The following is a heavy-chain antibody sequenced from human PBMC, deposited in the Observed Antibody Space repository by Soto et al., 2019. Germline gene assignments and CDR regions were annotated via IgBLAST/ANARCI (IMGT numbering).Heavy chain of an antibody. Sequence: SDTLSLTCTVSGGSISSYYWSWIRQPPGKGLEWIGYIYYSGSTNYNPSLKSRVTISVDTSRNQFSLKLSSVTAADTAVYYCARGLGIAVAGVVMYYYYGMDVWGQGTTVTVSS. J-gene: IGHJ6*02. D-gene: IGHD6-19*01. CDR2: IYYSGST. V-gene: IGHV4-59*07. CDR3: ARGLGIAVAGVVMYYYYGMDV. CDR1: GGSISSYY.